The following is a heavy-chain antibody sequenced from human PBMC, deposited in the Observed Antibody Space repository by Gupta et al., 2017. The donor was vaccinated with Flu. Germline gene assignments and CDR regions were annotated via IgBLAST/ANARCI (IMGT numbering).Heavy chain of an antibody. D-gene: IGHD3-10*01. V-gene: IGHV4-39*01. CDR2: INYSGTS. CDR3: ARHPGMDV. CDR1: GGSISSGSDY. Sequence: GGSISSGSDYWGWIRQPPGKGLEWIGSINYSGTSYCNPSLMSRVAVSVETSRNQFSMKLXAVTAADTAVDYCARHPGMDVGGQGTTVTVSS. J-gene: IGHJ6*02.